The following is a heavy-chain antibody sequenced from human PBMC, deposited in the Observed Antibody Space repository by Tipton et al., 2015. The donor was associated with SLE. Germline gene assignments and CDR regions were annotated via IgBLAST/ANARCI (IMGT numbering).Heavy chain of an antibody. CDR1: GGTFDNDQ. CDR3: AKGSRVGLFGLDV. D-gene: IGHD3-10*01. V-gene: IGHV1-69*06. CDR2: IIPMFGTT. Sequence: QSGAEVKKPGSALKVSCKASGGTFDNDQITWVRQAPGQGLEWMGGIIPMFGTTNYAQKFQGRVTITADKSTTTAYMEWSSLRYEDTAMYYCAKGSRVGLFGLDVWGQGTPVTVSS. J-gene: IGHJ6*02.